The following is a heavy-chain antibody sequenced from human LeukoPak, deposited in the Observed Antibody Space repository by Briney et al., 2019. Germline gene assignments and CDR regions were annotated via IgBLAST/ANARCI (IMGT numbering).Heavy chain of an antibody. CDR2: TYYTSKWFN. J-gene: IGHJ4*02. CDR1: GDSVSSNSAS. Sequence: SQTLSLTCAMSGDSVSSNSASWHCIRHPPSRGLQWLGRTYYTSKWFNDYAVSLKSRITINPDTSKNQFSLQLNSVTPEDTAVYFCARDNDYGGYYFDYWGQGTLVTVSS. D-gene: IGHD4-23*01. CDR3: ARDNDYGGYYFDY. V-gene: IGHV6-1*01.